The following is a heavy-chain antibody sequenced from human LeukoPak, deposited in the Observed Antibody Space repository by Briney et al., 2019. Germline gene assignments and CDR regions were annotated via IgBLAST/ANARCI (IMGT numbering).Heavy chain of an antibody. CDR2: MFYTGST. V-gene: IGHV4-59*01. Sequence: SETLSLTCSVSGGSINSDYWSWIRQCQGKGREWIGYMFYTGSTNYNPALKRRGTISLSTSKTQFSLKLSSVTPADTAVYYCARVSVVYGMDVWGQGTTVTVSS. CDR3: ARVSVVYGMDV. J-gene: IGHJ6*02. CDR1: GGSINSDY.